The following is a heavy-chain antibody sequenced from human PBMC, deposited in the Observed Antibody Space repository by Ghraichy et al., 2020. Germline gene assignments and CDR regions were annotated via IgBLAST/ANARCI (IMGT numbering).Heavy chain of an antibody. Sequence: GGSLRLSCAASGFMFGNYAMHWVRQPPGKGLEWVSVLRYDGNAEDYADSVRGRFTISRDNSNKRLFLQMSGLRSEDTAVYYCVKDRQHWLTDTLFDSWSQGALATVSS. CDR1: GFMFGNYA. CDR3: VKDRQHWLTDTLFDS. J-gene: IGHJ4*02. D-gene: IGHD1-1*01. V-gene: IGHV3-30*02. CDR2: LRYDGNAE.